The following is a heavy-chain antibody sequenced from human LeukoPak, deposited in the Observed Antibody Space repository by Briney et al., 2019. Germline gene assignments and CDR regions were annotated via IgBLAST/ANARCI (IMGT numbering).Heavy chain of an antibody. CDR1: GGSISGYH. D-gene: IGHD5-12*01. CDR2: IYYSGTT. Sequence: PSETLSLTCIVSGGSISGYHWSWIRQPPGKTLEWIGYIYYSGTTNYNPSLKSRITISKDTSRNQFSLKLTSVTAADTAVYYRARSRSRGYSGDFDCWGQGTLVTVSS. CDR3: ARSRSRGYSGDFDC. V-gene: IGHV4-59*01. J-gene: IGHJ4*02.